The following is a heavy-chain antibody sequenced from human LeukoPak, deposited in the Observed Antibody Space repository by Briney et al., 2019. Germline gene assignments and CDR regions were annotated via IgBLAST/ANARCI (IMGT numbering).Heavy chain of an antibody. CDR3: AKGSLLWFGELSSYDY. D-gene: IGHD3-10*01. J-gene: IGHJ4*02. V-gene: IGHV3-23*01. Sequence: GGSLRLSCAASGFTFSSYAMSWVRQAPGKGLEWVSVISGSGASTYYADSVKGRFTISRDNSKNMLYMQMSCLRAEDTAVYYCAKGSLLWFGELSSYDYWGQGTLVTVSS. CDR2: ISGSGAST. CDR1: GFTFSSYA.